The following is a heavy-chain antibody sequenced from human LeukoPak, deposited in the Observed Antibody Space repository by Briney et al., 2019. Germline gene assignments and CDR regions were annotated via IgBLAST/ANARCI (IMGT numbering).Heavy chain of an antibody. CDR2: IYPGDSDT. J-gene: IGHJ3*01. Sequence: RRGGSLKISCKGSGYSFTNYWIGWVRQMPGKGLEWMGIIYPGDSDTRYSPSFQGQVTISADKSISTAYLQWSGLKASDTAMYYCARDSPYSSGWRDAFDVWGQGTMVTVSS. V-gene: IGHV5-51*01. CDR3: ARDSPYSSGWRDAFDV. CDR1: GYSFTNYW. D-gene: IGHD6-19*01.